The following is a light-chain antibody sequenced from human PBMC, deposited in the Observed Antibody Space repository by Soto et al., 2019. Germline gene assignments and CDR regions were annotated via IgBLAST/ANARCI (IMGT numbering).Light chain of an antibody. J-gene: IGLJ3*02. CDR2: DVT. CDR1: SSDIGCYNY. Sequence: QSALPQPASVSGSPGQSITLSCTGTSSDIGCYNYVSWYQQHPGKAPKLMIYDVTNRPSGVSTRFSGSKSGNTASLTISGLQPEVEADYYCSSYTTSITLDVCGGGTKLTVL. V-gene: IGLV2-14*01. CDR3: SSYTTSITLDV.